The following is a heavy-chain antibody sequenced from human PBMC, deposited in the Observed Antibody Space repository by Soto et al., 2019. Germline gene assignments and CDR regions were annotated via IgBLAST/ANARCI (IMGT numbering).Heavy chain of an antibody. V-gene: IGHV1-69*01. D-gene: IGHD2-8*01. Sequence: QVQLVQSGAEVKKPGSSVKVSCKASGGTFSSYAISWVRQATGQGLEWMGGIIPIFGTANYAQKFQGRVTITADESTSTAYMELSSLRSEDTAVYYCASAPYCTNGVCYKSYYGMDVWGQGTTVTVSS. CDR2: IIPIFGTA. J-gene: IGHJ6*02. CDR3: ASAPYCTNGVCYKSYYGMDV. CDR1: GGTFSSYA.